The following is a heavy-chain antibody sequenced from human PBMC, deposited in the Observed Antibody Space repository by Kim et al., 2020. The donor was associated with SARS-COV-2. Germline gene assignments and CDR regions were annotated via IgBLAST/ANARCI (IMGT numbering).Heavy chain of an antibody. V-gene: IGHV4-4*07. CDR1: GDSITGYY. D-gene: IGHD5-18*01. J-gene: IGHJ4*02. Sequence: SETLSLTCIVSGDSITGYYWNWIRQPAGKGLEWIGRFYTSGSTNYNPSLKSRVTMSLDSSNNHFSLKLTSVTAADTAVYYCARAKVGTANFDYWGQGILV. CDR3: ARAKVGTANFDY. CDR2: FYTSGST.